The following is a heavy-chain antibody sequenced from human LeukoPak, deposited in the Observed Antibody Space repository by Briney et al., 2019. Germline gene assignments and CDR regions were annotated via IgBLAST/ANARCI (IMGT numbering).Heavy chain of an antibody. Sequence: PSETLSLTCTVSGGSLSSSSYYWGWIRQPPGKGLEWIGSIYYSGSTYYNPSLKSRVTISVDTSKNQFSLKLSSVTAADTAVYYCARVGLSAFDIWGQGTMVTVSS. CDR2: IYYSGST. J-gene: IGHJ3*02. D-gene: IGHD3-16*01. CDR3: ARVGLSAFDI. V-gene: IGHV4-39*07. CDR1: GGSLSSSSYY.